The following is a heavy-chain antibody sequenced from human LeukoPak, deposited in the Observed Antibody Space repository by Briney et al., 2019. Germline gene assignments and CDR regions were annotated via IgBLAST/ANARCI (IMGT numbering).Heavy chain of an antibody. J-gene: IGHJ6*02. CDR3: TTEPAGIYCSGGSCYSSV. V-gene: IGHV3-15*01. D-gene: IGHD2-15*01. CDR2: IKSKTDGGTT. Sequence: PGGSLRLSCAVSGFTVSRNFMSWVRQAPGKGLEWVGRIKSKTDGGTTDYAAPVKGRFTISRDDSKNTLYLQMNSLKTEDTAVYYCTTEPAGIYCSGGSCYSSVWGQGTTVTVSS. CDR1: GFTVSRNF.